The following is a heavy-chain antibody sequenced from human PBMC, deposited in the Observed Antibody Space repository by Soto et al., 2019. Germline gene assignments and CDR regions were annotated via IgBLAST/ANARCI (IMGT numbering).Heavy chain of an antibody. D-gene: IGHD3-9*01. CDR3: ARDRRVYNSFLTGYYQSYSYAMDV. V-gene: IGHV3-33*01. Sequence: GWSLRLSCAASGFTFNSFVMHLVRQAPGKGLEWVSFIWFGGSNESYADSVRGRFTISRDNSKNTLYLQMNSLRAEDTAVYYCARDRRVYNSFLTGYYQSYSYAMDVWGKGTKVTVS. J-gene: IGHJ6*04. CDR1: GFTFNSFV. CDR2: IWFGGSNE.